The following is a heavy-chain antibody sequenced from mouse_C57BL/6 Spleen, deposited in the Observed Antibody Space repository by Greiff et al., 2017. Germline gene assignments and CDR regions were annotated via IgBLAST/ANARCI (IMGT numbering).Heavy chain of an antibody. J-gene: IGHJ3*01. CDR3: ARWAGTAY. Sequence: VQLQESGPELVKPGASVKISCKASGYAFSSSWMNWVKQRPGKGLEWIGRIYPGDGDTNYNGKFKGKATLTADKSSSPAYMQLSSLTSEDSAVYFCARWAGTAYWGQGTLVTVSA. D-gene: IGHD4-1*01. CDR1: GYAFSSSW. CDR2: IYPGDGDT. V-gene: IGHV1-82*01.